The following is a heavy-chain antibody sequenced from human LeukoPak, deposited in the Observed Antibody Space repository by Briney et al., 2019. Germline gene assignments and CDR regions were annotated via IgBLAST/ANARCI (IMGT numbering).Heavy chain of an antibody. CDR2: ISDDGNNK. J-gene: IGHJ4*02. D-gene: IGHD6-19*01. Sequence: ERSLRLSCAASGFTFSNYAMHWVRLAPGKGLEWVTIISDDGNNKYYADSVQGRFTISRDNSKNTLYLQMNGLRVEDTAVYYCAKGDGSFVVDYWGQGTLVTVSS. CDR3: AKGDGSFVVDY. CDR1: GFTFSNYA. V-gene: IGHV3-30-3*01.